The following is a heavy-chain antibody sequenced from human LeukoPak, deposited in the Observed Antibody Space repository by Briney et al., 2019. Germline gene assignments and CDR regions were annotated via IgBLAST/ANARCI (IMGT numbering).Heavy chain of an antibody. CDR2: IYYSGST. CDR3: ARERYSSGWD. Sequence: SETLSLTCTVSGGSISGYYWSWIRQPPGKGLEWIGYIYYSGSTDYNPSLKSRVTISVDTSKNQFSLKLSSVTAADTAVYYCARERYSSGWDWGQGTLVTVSS. D-gene: IGHD6-19*01. J-gene: IGHJ4*02. CDR1: GGSISGYY. V-gene: IGHV4-59*01.